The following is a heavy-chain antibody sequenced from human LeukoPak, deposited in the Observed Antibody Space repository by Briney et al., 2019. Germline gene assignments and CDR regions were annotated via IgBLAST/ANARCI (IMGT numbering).Heavy chain of an antibody. J-gene: IGHJ6*03. Sequence: PSETLSLTCAVYGGSFSGYYWSWIRQPPNKGLEWIGEINHSGSTNYNPSLKTRVTMSVDTSKNQFSLKVTSVTAADTAVYFCARGRSYDFWGGFLPLNYMDVWGKGTTVTVSS. D-gene: IGHD3-3*01. CDR1: GGSFSGYY. CDR3: ARGRSYDFWGGFLPLNYMDV. CDR2: INHSGST. V-gene: IGHV4-34*01.